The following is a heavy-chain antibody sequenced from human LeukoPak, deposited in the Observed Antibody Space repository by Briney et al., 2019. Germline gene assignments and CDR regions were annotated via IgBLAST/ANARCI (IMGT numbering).Heavy chain of an antibody. V-gene: IGHV1-18*01. J-gene: IGHJ4*02. CDR3: ARDSRVMRFQLYGGQNFDY. CDR2: ISAYNGNT. Sequence: GASVKVSCKASGYTFTSYGISWVRQAPGQGLEWMGWISAYNGNTNYAQKLQGRVTMTTDTSTSTAYMELRSLRSDDTAVYYCARDSRVMRFQLYGGQNFDYWGQGTLVTVSS. CDR1: GYTFTSYG. D-gene: IGHD3-10*01.